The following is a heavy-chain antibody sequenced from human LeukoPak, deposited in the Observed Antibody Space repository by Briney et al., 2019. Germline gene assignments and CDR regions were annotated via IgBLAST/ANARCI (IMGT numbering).Heavy chain of an antibody. Sequence: SGGSLRLSCAASGFTFSSYGMSWVRQAPGKGLEWVSAISGSGGSTYYADSVKGRFTISRDNSKNTLYLQMNSLRAEDTAVYYCAKGRAYYDSSGYWSPLDYWGQGTLVTVSS. CDR1: GFTFSSYG. D-gene: IGHD3-22*01. J-gene: IGHJ4*02. V-gene: IGHV3-23*01. CDR3: AKGRAYYDSSGYWSPLDY. CDR2: ISGSGGST.